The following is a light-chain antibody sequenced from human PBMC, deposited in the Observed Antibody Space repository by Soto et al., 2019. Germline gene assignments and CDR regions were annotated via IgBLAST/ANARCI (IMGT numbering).Light chain of an antibody. V-gene: IGLV2-11*01. Sequence: QSALTQPRSVSGSPGQSVTISCTGTSSDVGGSNLVSWYQQHAGRAPKLVIYDVIKRPSGVPDRLSGSKSGNTASLTISGLQVEDEADYYCCSYAGNSLWVFGGGTKVTVL. CDR3: CSYAGNSLWV. CDR1: SSDVGGSNL. J-gene: IGLJ3*02. CDR2: DVI.